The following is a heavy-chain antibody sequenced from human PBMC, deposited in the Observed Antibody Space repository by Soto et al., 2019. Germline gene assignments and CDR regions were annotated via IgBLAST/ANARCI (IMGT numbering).Heavy chain of an antibody. CDR1: GGSISGSY. V-gene: IGHV4-59*01. Sequence: PSETLSLTCSGSGGSISGSYWSWIRQSPGKGLEWLGYVYYTGSTNYSPSLRSRVSISVDTSKNEFPLRLSSVTAADTAVYFCARSVAVPGAHIDYWGQGTQVTVSS. CDR3: ARSVAVPGAHIDY. J-gene: IGHJ4*02. D-gene: IGHD6-19*01. CDR2: VYYTGST.